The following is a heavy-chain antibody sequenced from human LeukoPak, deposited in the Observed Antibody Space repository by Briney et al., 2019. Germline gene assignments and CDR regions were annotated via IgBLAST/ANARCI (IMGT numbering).Heavy chain of an antibody. Sequence: PGGSLRLSCAASGFTFSSYGMHWVRQAPGKGLECVAVISYDGSNKYYADSVKGRFTISRDNPKNTLYLQMNSLRAEDTAVYYCAKDLFPYGSGSSGDYWGQGTLVTVSS. CDR3: AKDLFPYGSGSSGDY. CDR1: GFTFSSYG. D-gene: IGHD3-10*01. J-gene: IGHJ4*02. V-gene: IGHV3-30*18. CDR2: ISYDGSNK.